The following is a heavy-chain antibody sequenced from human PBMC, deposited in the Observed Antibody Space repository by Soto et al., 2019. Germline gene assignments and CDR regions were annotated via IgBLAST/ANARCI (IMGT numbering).Heavy chain of an antibody. J-gene: IGHJ6*02. V-gene: IGHV3-30*18. CDR1: GFTFSSYG. CDR3: AKGIADILTGYDYYGMDV. D-gene: IGHD3-9*01. Sequence: WSIRLSCAASGFTFSSYGMHWVRQAPGKGLEWVAVISYDGSNKYYADSVKGRFTISRDNSKNTLYLQMNSLRAEDTAVYYCAKGIADILTGYDYYGMDVWGQGTTVTVSS. CDR2: ISYDGSNK.